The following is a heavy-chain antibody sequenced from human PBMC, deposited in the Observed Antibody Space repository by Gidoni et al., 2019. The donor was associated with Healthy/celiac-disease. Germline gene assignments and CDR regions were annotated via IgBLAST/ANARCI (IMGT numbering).Heavy chain of an antibody. Sequence: QVHLQQWGAGLLKPSQTLSLTCAVYGWSFSGYYWSWIRQPPGKGLDWIGKINHSGSTNYNPSLKSRVTISVDTSKNQFSLKLSSVTAADTAVYYCARVGYYGSERRGDYWGQGTLVTVSS. CDR2: INHSGST. D-gene: IGHD3-10*01. J-gene: IGHJ4*02. V-gene: IGHV4-34*01. CDR3: ARVGYYGSERRGDY. CDR1: GWSFSGYY.